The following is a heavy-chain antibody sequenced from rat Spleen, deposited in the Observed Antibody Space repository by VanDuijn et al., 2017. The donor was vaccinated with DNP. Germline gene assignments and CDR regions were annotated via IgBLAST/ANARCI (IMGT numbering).Heavy chain of an antibody. D-gene: IGHD1-12*03. Sequence: EVQLVESGGGLVQPGRSLKLSCAASGFTFSDYYMAWVRQAPTKGLEWVASISYDDTRTYYRDSVKGRFTISRDNAKSTLYLQMDSLRSEDTATYYCAREGDYYDGYGDALDAWGQGTSVTVSS. CDR2: ISYDDTRT. J-gene: IGHJ4*01. CDR3: AREGDYYDGYGDALDA. CDR1: GFTFSDYY. V-gene: IGHV5S10*01.